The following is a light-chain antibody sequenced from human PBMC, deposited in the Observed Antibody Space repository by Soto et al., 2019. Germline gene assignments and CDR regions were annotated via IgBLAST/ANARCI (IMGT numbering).Light chain of an antibody. V-gene: IGKV3-20*01. CDR1: QSVRSSY. J-gene: IGKJ4*01. CDR2: GAS. Sequence: LVLTQSPGTLSVSPGERATLSCRASQSVRSSYLACYQQKPGQAPRLLLYGASSRATGIPDRFTGSGSGTSFSLTVSRLEPEDFGLYYWQQYADSPLTFGGGAKVESK. CDR3: QQYADSPLT.